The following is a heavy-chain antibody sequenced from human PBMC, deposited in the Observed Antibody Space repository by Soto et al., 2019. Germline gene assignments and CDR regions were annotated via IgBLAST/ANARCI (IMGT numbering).Heavy chain of an antibody. D-gene: IGHD2-8*01. CDR1: RGTFSSYA. CDR3: ARERCSNGVCHGGFRGPIDF. J-gene: IGHJ4*02. CDR2: IIPISGTT. V-gene: IGHV1-69*13. Sequence: GASVKVSCKASRGTFSSYAISWVRQGPGQGLEWMGGIIPISGTTNHAQKFQDRVTITADESTTTAYMELSSLRSEDTAVYYCARERCSNGVCHGGFRGPIDFWGQGTLVTVSS.